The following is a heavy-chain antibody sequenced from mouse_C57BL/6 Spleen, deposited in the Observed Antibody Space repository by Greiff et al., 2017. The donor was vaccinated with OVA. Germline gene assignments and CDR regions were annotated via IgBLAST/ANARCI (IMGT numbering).Heavy chain of an antibody. CDR2: IYPGDGDT. J-gene: IGHJ2*01. CDR3: ARRFTTVVEGDYFDY. Sequence: QVQLQQSGAELVKPGASVKISCKASGYAFSSYWMNWVKQRPGKGLEWIGQIYPGDGDTNYNGKFKGKATLTADKSASTAYMQLSSLTSEDSAVYFCARRFTTVVEGDYFDYWGQGTTLTVSS. V-gene: IGHV1-80*01. D-gene: IGHD1-1*01. CDR1: GYAFSSYW.